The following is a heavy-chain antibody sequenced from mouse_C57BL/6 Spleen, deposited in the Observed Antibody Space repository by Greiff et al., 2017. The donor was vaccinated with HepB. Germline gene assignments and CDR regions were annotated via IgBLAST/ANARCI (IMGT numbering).Heavy chain of an antibody. J-gene: IGHJ2*01. CDR1: GYAFSSSW. Sequence: QVQLKESGPELVKPGASVKISCKASGYAFSSSWMNWVKQRPGKGLEWIGRIYPGDGDTNYNGKFKGKATLTADKSSSTAYMQLSSLTSEDSAVYFCARRTTGFDYWGQGTTLTVSS. D-gene: IGHD1-1*01. CDR3: ARRTTGFDY. CDR2: IYPGDGDT. V-gene: IGHV1-82*01.